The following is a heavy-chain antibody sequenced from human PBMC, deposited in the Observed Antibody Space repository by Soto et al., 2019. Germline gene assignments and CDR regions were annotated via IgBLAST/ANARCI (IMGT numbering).Heavy chain of an antibody. J-gene: IGHJ4*02. CDR3: ATETPAGTYRY. V-gene: IGHV5-51*01. Sequence: GESLKISCQCFGYNFTTYWVNWVRQMPGKVLGWVGIIYPRDSYTRXXPSLAGQXXIAVYRSINTXYLRWXSLKASDTGVYYCATETPAGTYRYWRQGTLVTDSS. CDR2: IYPRDSYT. D-gene: IGHD6-19*01. CDR1: GYNFTTYW.